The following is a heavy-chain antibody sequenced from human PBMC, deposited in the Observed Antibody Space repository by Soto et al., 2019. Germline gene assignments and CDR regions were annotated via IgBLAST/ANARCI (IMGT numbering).Heavy chain of an antibody. V-gene: IGHV4-34*01. CDR2: INHSGST. J-gene: IGHJ6*02. D-gene: IGHD6-13*01. Sequence: SETLSLTCAVYGGSFSGYYWSWIRQPPGKGLEWIGEINHSGSTNYNPSLKSRVTISVDTSKNQFSLKLSSVTAADTAVYYCARGGIAAAGRAYKAYSYYGMDVWGQGTTVTVSS. CDR1: GGSFSGYY. CDR3: ARGGIAAAGRAYKAYSYYGMDV.